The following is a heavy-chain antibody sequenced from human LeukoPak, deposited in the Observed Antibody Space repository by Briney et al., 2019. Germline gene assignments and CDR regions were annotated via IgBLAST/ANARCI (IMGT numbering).Heavy chain of an antibody. Sequence: GGSLRLSCAASGFTVTSNYMAWVRQAPGKGLEWASVIYSGGGTIYADSVKGRFTISRDNAKNTLYLQMNSLRAEDTAIYYCARVAYSSNWYIDYWGQGALVAVSS. CDR3: ARVAYSSNWYIDY. V-gene: IGHV3-66*01. J-gene: IGHJ4*02. CDR2: IYSGGGT. CDR1: GFTVTSNY. D-gene: IGHD6-13*01.